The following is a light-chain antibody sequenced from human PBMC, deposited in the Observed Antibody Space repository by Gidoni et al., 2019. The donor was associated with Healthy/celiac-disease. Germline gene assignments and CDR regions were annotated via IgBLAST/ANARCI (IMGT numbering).Light chain of an antibody. CDR2: DAS. Sequence: AIQLTQSPSSLSASVGDRVTITCGASQGISSALAWYQQKPGKAPKLLIYDASSLESGVPSRFSGSGSGTDFTLTISSLQPEDFATYYCQQFNNYPRTFXQXTKLEIK. CDR3: QQFNNYPRT. CDR1: QGISSA. J-gene: IGKJ2*01. V-gene: IGKV1D-13*01.